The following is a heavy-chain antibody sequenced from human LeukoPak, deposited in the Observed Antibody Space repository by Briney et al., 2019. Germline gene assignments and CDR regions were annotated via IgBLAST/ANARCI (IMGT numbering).Heavy chain of an antibody. J-gene: IGHJ4*02. CDR1: GFTFSSYA. Sequence: GGSLRLSCAASGFTFSSYAMSWVRQAPGKGLEWVSAISDSGGSTYYADSVKGRFTISRDNSKSTLYLQMNSLRVEDTAVYYCASSSGSYPPAPFDYWGQGTLVTVSS. D-gene: IGHD3-10*01. CDR2: ISDSGGST. V-gene: IGHV3-23*01. CDR3: ASSSGSYPPAPFDY.